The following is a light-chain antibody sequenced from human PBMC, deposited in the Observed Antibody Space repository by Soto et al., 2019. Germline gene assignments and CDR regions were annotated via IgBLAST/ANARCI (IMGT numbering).Light chain of an antibody. Sequence: EIVLTQSPGTLSLSPGERATLSCRASQSVNSNYLAWYQQKAGQAPRLLIYGASIRATGIPDRFSGSGSGTDFTLTISRLEPEDFAVYYCQQYGSSPRYSFGQGTKLEI. CDR1: QSVNSNY. CDR2: GAS. V-gene: IGKV3-20*01. J-gene: IGKJ2*03. CDR3: QQYGSSPRYS.